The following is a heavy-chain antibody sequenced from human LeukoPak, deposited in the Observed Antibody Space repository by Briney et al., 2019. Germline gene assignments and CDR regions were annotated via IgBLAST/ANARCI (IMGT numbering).Heavy chain of an antibody. CDR1: GFMFNTYA. CDR2: IKQDGSEK. CDR3: ARDATYSSGWFPLGHWFDP. Sequence: GGSLRLSCAASGFMFNTYAMHWVRQAPGKGLEWVAHIKQDGSEKYYVDSVKGRFTISRDNAKNSLYLQMNSLRAEDTAVYYCARDATYSSGWFPLGHWFDPWGQGTLVTVSS. J-gene: IGHJ5*02. D-gene: IGHD6-19*01. V-gene: IGHV3-7*01.